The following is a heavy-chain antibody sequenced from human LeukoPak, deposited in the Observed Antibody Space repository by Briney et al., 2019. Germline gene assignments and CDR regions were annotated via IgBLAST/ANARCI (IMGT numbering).Heavy chain of an antibody. CDR1: GFTFSSYA. CDR2: ISGSGGST. V-gene: IGHV3-23*01. D-gene: IGHD6-13*01. CDR3: AKLTPSSSWYYYYGMDV. Sequence: GGSLRLSCAASGFTFSSYAMSWVRQAPGKGLEWVSAISGSGGSTYYADSVKGRFTISRDNSKNTLYLQMNSLRAEDTAVYYCAKLTPSSSWYYYYGMDVWGQGTTVTVSS. J-gene: IGHJ6*02.